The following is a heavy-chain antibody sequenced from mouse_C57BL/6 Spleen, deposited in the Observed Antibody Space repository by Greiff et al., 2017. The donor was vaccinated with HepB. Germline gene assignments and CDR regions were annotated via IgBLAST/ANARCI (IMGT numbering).Heavy chain of an antibody. V-gene: IGHV14-1*01. CDR2: IDPEDGDT. CDR1: GFNIKDYY. J-gene: IGHJ4*01. D-gene: IGHD1-1*01. CDR3: TTGGYGSRGYYAMDY. Sequence: VQLQQSGAVLVRPGASVKLSCTASGFNIKDYYMHWVKQRPEQGLEWIGRIDPEDGDTEYAPKFQGKATMTADTSSNTAYLQLSSLTSEDTAVYYCTTGGYGSRGYYAMDYWGQGTSVTVSS.